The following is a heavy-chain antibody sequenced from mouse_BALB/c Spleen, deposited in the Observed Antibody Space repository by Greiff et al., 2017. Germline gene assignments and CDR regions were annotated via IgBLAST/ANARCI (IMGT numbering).Heavy chain of an antibody. V-gene: IGHV1-69*02. CDR3: ARGTTATEAMDY. CDR1: GYTFTSYW. D-gene: IGHD1-2*01. J-gene: IGHJ4*01. CDR2: IDPSDSET. Sequence: QVQLQQPGAELVKPGAPVKLSCKASGYTFTSYWMNWVKQRPGRGLEWIGRIDPSDSETHYNQKFKDKATLTVDKSSSTAYIQLSSLTSEDSAVYYCARGTTATEAMDYWGQGTSVTVSS.